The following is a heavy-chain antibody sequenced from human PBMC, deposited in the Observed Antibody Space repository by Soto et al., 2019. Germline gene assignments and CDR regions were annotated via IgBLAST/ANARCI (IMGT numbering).Heavy chain of an antibody. Sequence: PGGSLRLSCTASGFTFSNYWMSWVRQAPEKGLEWVANIKEDGSEEYYVDSVKGRFTISRDNAKNSLYLQLNSLRVDDTAAYYCVRGHLGYCSGGNCNWSEYFDYWGQGTLVTVSS. D-gene: IGHD2-15*01. J-gene: IGHJ4*02. CDR2: IKEDGSEE. CDR1: GFTFSNYW. CDR3: VRGHLGYCSGGNCNWSEYFDY. V-gene: IGHV3-7*04.